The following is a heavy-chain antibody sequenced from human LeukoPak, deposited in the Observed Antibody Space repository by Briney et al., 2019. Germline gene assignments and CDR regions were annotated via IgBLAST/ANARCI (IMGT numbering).Heavy chain of an antibody. D-gene: IGHD6-19*01. CDR3: AKEALGVAGGVFDP. CDR2: ITGKTHNV. V-gene: IGHV3-9*01. CDR1: GFTFSSYG. Sequence: PGRSLRLSCAASGFTFSSYGMHWVRRAPGKGLEWVSGITGKTHNVDYADSVKGRFTISRDNAKNSLYLHMTRLTIEDTALYYCAKEALGVAGGVFDPWGQGTLVTVSA. J-gene: IGHJ5*02.